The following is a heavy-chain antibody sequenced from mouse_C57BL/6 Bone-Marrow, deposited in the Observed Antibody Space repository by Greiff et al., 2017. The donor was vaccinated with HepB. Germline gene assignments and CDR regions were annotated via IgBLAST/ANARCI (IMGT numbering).Heavy chain of an antibody. J-gene: IGHJ1*03. D-gene: IGHD1-1*01. CDR1: GYTFTSYG. CDR3: ARRECSSFYWYFDD. CDR2: IYPSSGNT. Sequence: QVQLKESGAELARPGASVKLSCKASGYTFTSYGISWVKQRTGQGLEWIGEIYPSSGNTYYNEKFKGKATLTADKSSSTAYLELRSLTSEDSAVYVCARRECSSFYWYFDDWGTGTTVTVSS. V-gene: IGHV1-81*01.